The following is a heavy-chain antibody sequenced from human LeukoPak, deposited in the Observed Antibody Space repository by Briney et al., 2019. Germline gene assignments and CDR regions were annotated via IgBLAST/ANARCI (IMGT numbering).Heavy chain of an antibody. CDR3: VKGGWLDH. Sequence: GGSLRLSCAASGFTVSSNYMSWVRQVPGKGLEWVSVISRSGDTTNYADSVKGRFTISRDNSKNTLDLQMNSLRVDDTAVYYCVKGGWLDHWGQGTLVTVSS. V-gene: IGHV3-23*01. D-gene: IGHD2-15*01. CDR1: GFTVSSNY. J-gene: IGHJ4*02. CDR2: ISRSGDTT.